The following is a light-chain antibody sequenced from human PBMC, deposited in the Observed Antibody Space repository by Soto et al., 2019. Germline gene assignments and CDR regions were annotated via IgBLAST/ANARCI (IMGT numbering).Light chain of an antibody. Sequence: SSELTQPPSVSVAPGQTARISCGEKNIGGKSVHWYQQKPGQAPVLVVYDDSERPSGIPERISGSNSGNTATLTISRVEAGDEADYYCQVWDSSSDHYVFGTGTKLTVL. CDR2: DDS. CDR1: NIGGKS. V-gene: IGLV3-21*02. CDR3: QVWDSSSDHYV. J-gene: IGLJ1*01.